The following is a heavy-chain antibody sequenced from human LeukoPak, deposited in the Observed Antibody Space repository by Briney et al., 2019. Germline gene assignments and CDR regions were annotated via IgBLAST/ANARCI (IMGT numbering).Heavy chain of an antibody. CDR2: INPNSGAT. CDR3: ARGVLRGSGSFDY. J-gene: IGHJ4*03. V-gene: IGHV1-2*02. CDR1: GYTFIAYY. D-gene: IGHD6-19*01. Sequence: ASVKVSCKASGYTFIAYYIHCMRQAPGQGLEWMGWINPNSGATNYAQKFQGRITMTRDTSINTAYMELYSLNSDGTAVYFCARGVLRGSGSFDYWGQGSLVTVSS.